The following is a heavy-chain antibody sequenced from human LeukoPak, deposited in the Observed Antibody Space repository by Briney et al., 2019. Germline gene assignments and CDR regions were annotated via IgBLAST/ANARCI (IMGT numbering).Heavy chain of an antibody. CDR3: AREPRGASVAIDY. J-gene: IGHJ4*02. CDR1: GGSISSGSYY. Sequence: SGTLSLTCTVSGGSISSGSYYWSWIRQPAGKGLEWIGRVYTSGSTDYNPSLKSRVTISVDTSKNQFSLKLSSVTAADTAVYYCAREPRGASVAIDYWGQGTLVTVSS. D-gene: IGHD1-26*01. CDR2: VYTSGST. V-gene: IGHV4-61*02.